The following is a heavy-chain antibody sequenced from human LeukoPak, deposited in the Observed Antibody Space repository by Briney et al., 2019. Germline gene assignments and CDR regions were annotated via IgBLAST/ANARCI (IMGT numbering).Heavy chain of an antibody. CDR2: ISSSSSYI. V-gene: IGHV3-21*01. D-gene: IGHD3-10*01. CDR1: GFTFSSYS. CDR3: ARVSDRGLDY. Sequence: GGPLRLSCTASGFTFSSYSMNWVRQAPGKGLEWVSSISSSSSYIYYADSVKGRFTISRDNAKNSLYLQMNSLRAEDTAVYYCARVSDRGLDYWGQGTLVTVSS. J-gene: IGHJ4*02.